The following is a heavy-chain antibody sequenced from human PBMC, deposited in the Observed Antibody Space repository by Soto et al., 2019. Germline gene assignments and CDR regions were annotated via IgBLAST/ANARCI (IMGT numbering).Heavy chain of an antibody. CDR1: GFTFSTYW. CDR2: IKPDGSQK. D-gene: IGHD2-2*01. Sequence: GSLRLSCAASGFTFSTYWMSWVRQAPGKGLEWVANIKPDGSQKWYVDSVKGRFTISRDNAKNTLYLQMNSLRAEDKSVYYCARVQIVLVPAAPGAFDIWGQGTMVTVSS. J-gene: IGHJ3*02. CDR3: ARVQIVLVPAAPGAFDI. V-gene: IGHV3-7*02.